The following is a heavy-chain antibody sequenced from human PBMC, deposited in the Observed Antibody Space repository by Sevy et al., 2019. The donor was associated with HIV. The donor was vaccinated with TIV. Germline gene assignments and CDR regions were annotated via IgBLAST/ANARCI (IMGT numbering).Heavy chain of an antibody. V-gene: IGHV3-30*04. CDR2: ISYDARNE. Sequence: GGSLSLSCAASGLPFSSYAMHWVRQGPGKGLEWVAVISYDARNEAYADSVKGRFTISGDNSKNTLYLQMNSLRAEDTAVYYCARFPPERAFDIWGQGTMVTVSS. CDR3: ARFPPERAFDI. CDR1: GLPFSSYA. J-gene: IGHJ3*02.